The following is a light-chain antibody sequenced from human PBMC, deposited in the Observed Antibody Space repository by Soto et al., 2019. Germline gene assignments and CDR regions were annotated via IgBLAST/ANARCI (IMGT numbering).Light chain of an antibody. CDR2: DVS. CDR3: GLYAGDFYV. CDR1: TSDVGGYDY. V-gene: IGLV2-11*01. Sequence: QSVLTQPRSVSGSPLQSVAISCTGTTSDVGGYDYVSWHQQHPGKAPELIIFDVSKRPSGVPDRFSGSKSGNTASLTITGLQAEDEADYFCGLYAGDFYVSVSGTMVTVL. J-gene: IGLJ1*01.